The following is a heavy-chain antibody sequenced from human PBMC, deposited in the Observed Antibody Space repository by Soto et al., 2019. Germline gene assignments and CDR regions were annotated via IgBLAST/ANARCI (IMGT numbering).Heavy chain of an antibody. Sequence: PSETLSLTCTVSGGSISSYYWSWIRQPAGKGLEWIGRIYTSGSTNYNPSLKSRVTMSVDTSKNQFSLKLSSVTAADTAVYYCARAGYSSSSGDRYGMDVWGQGTTVTVSS. CDR1: GGSISSYY. J-gene: IGHJ6*02. CDR2: IYTSGST. CDR3: ARAGYSSSSGDRYGMDV. D-gene: IGHD6-6*01. V-gene: IGHV4-4*07.